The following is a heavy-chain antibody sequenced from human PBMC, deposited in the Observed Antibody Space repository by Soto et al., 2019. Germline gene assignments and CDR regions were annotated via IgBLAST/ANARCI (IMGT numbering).Heavy chain of an antibody. Sequence: GGSLRLSCAASGFTFSSYGVNWVRQAPGKGLEWVSCISSTSIYIYYADSVKGRFTISRDNAKNSLYLQMNSLRAEDTAVYYCARALGTYYNAFDFWGQGTLVTVSS. J-gene: IGHJ4*02. CDR1: GFTFSSYG. CDR2: ISSTSIYI. V-gene: IGHV3-21*01. CDR3: ARALGTYYNAFDF. D-gene: IGHD3-10*01.